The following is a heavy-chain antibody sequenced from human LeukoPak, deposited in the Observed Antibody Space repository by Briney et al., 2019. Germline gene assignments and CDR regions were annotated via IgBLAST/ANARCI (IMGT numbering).Heavy chain of an antibody. D-gene: IGHD3-10*01. V-gene: IGHV1-2*02. CDR1: GYTFTGYY. Sequence: ASVKVSCKASGYTFTGYYMHWVRQAPGQGLEWMGWINPNSGGTNYAQKLQGRVTMTTDTSTSTAYMELRSLRSDDTAVYYCARDVLLWFGELSGWFDPWGQGTLVTVSS. J-gene: IGHJ5*02. CDR2: INPNSGGT. CDR3: ARDVLLWFGELSGWFDP.